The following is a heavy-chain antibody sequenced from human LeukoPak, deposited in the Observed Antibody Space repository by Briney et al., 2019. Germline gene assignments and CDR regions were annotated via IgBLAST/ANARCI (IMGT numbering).Heavy chain of an antibody. J-gene: IGHJ4*02. Sequence: PVGSLRLSCAASGFTFSSYAMSWVRQAPGKGLEWVSAISASGASTYYADSVKGRFTISRDKSKNTLYLQMSSLRAEDTAIYYCAKDQYSGSFTAFDYWGQGTLVTVSS. D-gene: IGHD1-26*01. V-gene: IGHV3-23*01. CDR1: GFTFSSYA. CDR2: ISASGAST. CDR3: AKDQYSGSFTAFDY.